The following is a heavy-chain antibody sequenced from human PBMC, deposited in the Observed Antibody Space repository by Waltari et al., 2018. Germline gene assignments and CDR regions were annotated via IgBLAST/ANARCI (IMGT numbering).Heavy chain of an antibody. CDR3: ASGAAAGLSSLRPPDY. V-gene: IGHV4-38-2*01. D-gene: IGHD6-13*01. Sequence: QGQLQESGPGLVKPSETLSLTCAVSGSSISSGYYWGWIRQPPGKGLEWIGSIYHSGSTYYNPSLKSRVTISVDTSKNQFSLKLISVTAADTAVYYCASGAAAGLSSLRPPDYWGQGTLVTVSS. CDR2: IYHSGST. J-gene: IGHJ4*02. CDR1: GSSISSGYY.